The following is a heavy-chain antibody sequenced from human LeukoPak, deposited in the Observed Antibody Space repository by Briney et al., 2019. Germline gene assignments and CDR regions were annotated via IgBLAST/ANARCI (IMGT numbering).Heavy chain of an antibody. D-gene: IGHD5-12*01. CDR2: IAVGSGNT. Sequence: SVKVSCKASGFTFTSSAVQWVRQARGQRLEWIGWIAVGSGNTNYAQKFQERVTITRDMSTSTAYMELSSLRSEDTAVYYCAADPVTTDLRGYSGYDQCWGQGTLVTVSS. CDR1: GFTFTSSA. J-gene: IGHJ4*02. V-gene: IGHV1-58*01. CDR3: AADPVTTDLRGYSGYDQC.